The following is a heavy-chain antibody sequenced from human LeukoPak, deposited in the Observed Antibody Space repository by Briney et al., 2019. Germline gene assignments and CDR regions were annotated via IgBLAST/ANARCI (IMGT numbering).Heavy chain of an antibody. CDR2: INPSGGST. CDR3: ASEPRYSGYDYGDPQADNWFDP. V-gene: IGHV1-46*01. J-gene: IGHJ5*02. D-gene: IGHD5-12*01. Sequence: GASVKVSCKASGYTFTSYYMHWVRQAPGQGLEWMGIINPSGGSTSYAQKFQGRVTMTRDTSTSTVYMELSSLRSEDTAVYYCASEPRYSGYDYGDPQADNWFDPWGQGTLVTVSS. CDR1: GYTFTSYY.